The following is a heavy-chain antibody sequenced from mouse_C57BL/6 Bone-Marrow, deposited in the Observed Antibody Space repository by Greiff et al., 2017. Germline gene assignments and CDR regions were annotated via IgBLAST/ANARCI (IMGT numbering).Heavy chain of an antibody. CDR3: ARSRPGAMDY. CDR2: INPNNGGT. Sequence: VQLQQSGPELVKPGASVKISCKASGYTFTDYYMNWVKQSHGKSLEWIGDINPNNGGTSYNQKFKGKATLTVDKSSSTAYLELRSLTSEDSAVYYCARSRPGAMDYWGQGTSVTVS. J-gene: IGHJ4*01. CDR1: GYTFTDYY. D-gene: IGHD4-1*01. V-gene: IGHV1-26*01.